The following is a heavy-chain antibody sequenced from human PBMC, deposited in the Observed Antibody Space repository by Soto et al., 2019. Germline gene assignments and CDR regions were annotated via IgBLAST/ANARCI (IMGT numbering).Heavy chain of an antibody. CDR1: GGSISSYY. J-gene: IGHJ4*02. Sequence: PSETLSLTCTVSGGSISSYYWSWIRQPPGKGLEWIGYIYYSGSTNYNPSLKSRVTISVDTSKNQFSLKLSSVTAADTAVYYCARSNTPKVTMPYFDSWGQGTLVTVSS. D-gene: IGHD4-17*01. CDR2: IYYSGST. CDR3: ARSNTPKVTMPYFDS. V-gene: IGHV4-59*01.